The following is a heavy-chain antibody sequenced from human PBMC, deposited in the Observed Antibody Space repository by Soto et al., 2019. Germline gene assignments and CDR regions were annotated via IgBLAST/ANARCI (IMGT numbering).Heavy chain of an antibody. CDR2: VYYSGTT. CDR1: GGSGSGYY. J-gene: IGHJ4*02. V-gene: IGHV4-59*02. CDR3: ARGQTTIWYFDH. Sequence: QVQLQESGPRLVKPSETLSLTCTVSGGSGSGYYWNWVRQPPGKTLEWIGHVYYSGTTNYNPSLKSRITISIDTSKNQFSLKIHSVTAADAAVYYCARGQTTIWYFDHWGQGTLVTVS.